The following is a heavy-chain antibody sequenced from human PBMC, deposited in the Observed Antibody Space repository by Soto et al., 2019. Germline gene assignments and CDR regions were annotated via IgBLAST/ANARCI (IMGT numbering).Heavy chain of an antibody. Sequence: EVQLVESGGGLVQPGGSLRLSCAASGFTFSSYAMHWVRQAPGKGLEYVSAISSNGGSTYYANSVKGRFTISRDNSKNTLYLQMGSLRAEDMAVYYCARDGDPYYDILTGYYYFDYWGQGTLVTVSS. CDR1: GFTFSSYA. CDR3: ARDGDPYYDILTGYYYFDY. V-gene: IGHV3-64*01. D-gene: IGHD3-9*01. CDR2: ISSNGGST. J-gene: IGHJ4*02.